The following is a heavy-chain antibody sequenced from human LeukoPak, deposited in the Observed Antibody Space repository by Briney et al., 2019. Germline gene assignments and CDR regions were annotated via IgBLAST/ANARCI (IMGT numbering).Heavy chain of an antibody. Sequence: GGSLRLSCAASGFTFSSYAMHWVRQAPGKGLEWVAVISYDGSNKYYADSVKGRFTISRDNSKNTLYLQMNSLRAEDTAVYYCARDQSVTNYYYGMDVWGQGTTVTVSS. CDR2: ISYDGSNK. D-gene: IGHD4-17*01. V-gene: IGHV3-30-3*01. CDR3: ARDQSVTNYYYGMDV. J-gene: IGHJ6*02. CDR1: GFTFSSYA.